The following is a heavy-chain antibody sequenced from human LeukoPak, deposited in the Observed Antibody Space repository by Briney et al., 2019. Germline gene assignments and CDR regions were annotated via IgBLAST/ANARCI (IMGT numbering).Heavy chain of an antibody. CDR1: GFTFSGYA. D-gene: IGHD3-10*01. V-gene: IGHV3-23*01. Sequence: GGSLRLSCAASGFTFSGYAMSWVRQAPGKGLEWVSAISGSGGSTYYADSVKGRFTISRDNSKNTLYLQMNSLRAEDTAVYYCAKDSASYGPPYYFDYWGQGTLVTVSS. J-gene: IGHJ4*02. CDR2: ISGSGGST. CDR3: AKDSASYGPPYYFDY.